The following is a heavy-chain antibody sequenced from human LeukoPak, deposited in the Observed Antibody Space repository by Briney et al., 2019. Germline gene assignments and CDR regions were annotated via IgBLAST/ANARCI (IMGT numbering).Heavy chain of an antibody. Sequence: LSLTCTVSGGSIRSGGYYWSWIRQHPGKGLEWIGYIYYSGSTYYNPSLKSRVTISVDTSKNQFSLKLSSVTAADTAVYYCARELGNNWNYLYYYGMDVWGQGTTVTVSS. V-gene: IGHV4-31*03. CDR3: ARELGNNWNYLYYYGMDV. CDR1: GGSIRSGGYY. CDR2: IYYSGST. D-gene: IGHD1-7*01. J-gene: IGHJ6*02.